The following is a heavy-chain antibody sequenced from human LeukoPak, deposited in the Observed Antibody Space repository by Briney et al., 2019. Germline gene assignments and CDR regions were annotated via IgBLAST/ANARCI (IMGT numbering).Heavy chain of an antibody. Sequence: GGSLRLSCAASGFTFSSYLMSWVRQAPGKGLEWVANIKQDGSEKYYVDSVKGRFTISRDNAKNSLYLQMNSLRAEDTAVYYCARLGYGSGSFDYWGQGTLVTVSS. J-gene: IGHJ4*02. CDR3: ARLGYGSGSFDY. V-gene: IGHV3-7*01. CDR2: IKQDGSEK. D-gene: IGHD3-10*01. CDR1: GFTFSSYL.